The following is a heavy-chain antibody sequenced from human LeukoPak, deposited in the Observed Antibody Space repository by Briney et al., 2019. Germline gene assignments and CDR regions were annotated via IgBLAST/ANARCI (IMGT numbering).Heavy chain of an antibody. CDR2: ISAYNGNT. CDR1: GYTFTSYG. D-gene: IGHD2-2*01. V-gene: IGHV1-18*01. J-gene: IGHJ3*02. Sequence: ASVKVSCKASGYTFTSYGISWVRQAPGQGLEWMGWISAYNGNTDYAQEVQGRVTMTTDTSTSTAYMGLRSLRSDDTAVYYCARGYCSSTSCEDAFDIWGQGTMVTVSS. CDR3: ARGYCSSTSCEDAFDI.